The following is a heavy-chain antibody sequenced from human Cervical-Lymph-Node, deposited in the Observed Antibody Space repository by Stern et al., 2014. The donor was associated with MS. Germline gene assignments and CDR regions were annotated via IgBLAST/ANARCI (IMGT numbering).Heavy chain of an antibody. CDR1: GYTFTTPNYG. V-gene: IGHV1-18*01. Sequence: VQLVESGPEVRQPGASVRVSCKASGYTFTTPNYGIARVRDAPGRGLEWMGWISSYNGNTVYAQKLQDRVTMTTDTSTSTAYMELRSLRSDDTAFYYCARERLRDFNGYHFDSWGQGTLVTVSS. CDR3: ARERLRDFNGYHFDS. CDR2: ISSYNGNT. D-gene: IGHD5-24*01. J-gene: IGHJ4*02.